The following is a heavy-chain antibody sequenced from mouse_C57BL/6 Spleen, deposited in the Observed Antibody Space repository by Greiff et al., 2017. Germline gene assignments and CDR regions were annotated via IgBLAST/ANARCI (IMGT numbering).Heavy chain of an antibody. CDR1: GYSITSGYY. V-gene: IGHV3-6*01. J-gene: IGHJ4*01. Sequence: VQLQQSGPGLVKPSQSLSLTCSVTGYSITSGYYWNWIRQFPGNKLEWMGYISYDGSNNYNPSLKNRISITRDTSKNQFFLKLNSVTTEDTATYYCARADYGSSGYYAMDYWGQGTSVTVSS. CDR2: ISYDGSN. D-gene: IGHD1-1*01. CDR3: ARADYGSSGYYAMDY.